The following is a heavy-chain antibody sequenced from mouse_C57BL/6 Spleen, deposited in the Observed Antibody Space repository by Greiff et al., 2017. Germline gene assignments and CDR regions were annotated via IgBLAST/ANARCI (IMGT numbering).Heavy chain of an antibody. CDR1: GFNIKDYY. Sequence: EVQLQQSGAELVKPGASVKLSCTASGFNIKDYYMHWVKQRTEQGLAWIGRIDPEDGETKSAPKFQGKATITADTSSNTAYLQLSSLTSEDTAVDYGAEEREAQAPAWFAYWGQGTLVTVSA. V-gene: IGHV14-2*01. D-gene: IGHD3-2*02. J-gene: IGHJ3*01. CDR2: IDPEDGET. CDR3: AEEREAQAPAWFAY.